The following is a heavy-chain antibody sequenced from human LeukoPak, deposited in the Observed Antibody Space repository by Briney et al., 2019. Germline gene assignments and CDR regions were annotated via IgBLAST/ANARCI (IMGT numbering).Heavy chain of an antibody. CDR2: ISTDGVSS. V-gene: IGHV3-74*01. CDR1: GFTFTRSW. D-gene: IGHD3-3*01. Sequence: GGSLRLSCVAAGFTFTRSWMDWVRQAPRKGMEWVSRISTDGVSSSHAASVKGRFTIARDNAKSTVYLRMNRERAERPAVTYCVRDTEYGIIGARYWFMVVWGEGTTVSVSS. CDR3: VRDTEYGIIGARYWFMVV. J-gene: IGHJ6*01.